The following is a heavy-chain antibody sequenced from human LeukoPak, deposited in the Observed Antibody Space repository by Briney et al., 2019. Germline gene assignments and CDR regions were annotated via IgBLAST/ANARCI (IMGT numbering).Heavy chain of an antibody. CDR3: ARGPRDMDV. Sequence: ASVKVSCKASGYTFSTYDLNWVRQAAGQGLEWMGWVNPNTGNTGYAQKFQGRVTMTRNTSISTVYMELRSLTSDDTAVYYCARGPRDMDVWGQGTTVIISS. J-gene: IGHJ6*02. CDR1: GYTFSTYD. CDR2: VNPNTGNT. V-gene: IGHV1-8*01.